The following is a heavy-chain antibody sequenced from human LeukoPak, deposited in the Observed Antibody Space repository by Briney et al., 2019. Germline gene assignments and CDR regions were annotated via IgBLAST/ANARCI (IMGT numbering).Heavy chain of an antibody. V-gene: IGHV4-59*01. CDR3: ARGKDDSSGLTDY. CDR1: GGSISSYY. CDR2: IYYSGST. J-gene: IGHJ4*02. Sequence: SETLSLTFTVSGGSISSYYWSWIRQPPGKGLEWIGYIYYSGSTNYNPSLKSRVTISVDTSKNQFSLKLSSVTAADTAVYYCARGKDDSSGLTDYWGQGTLVTVSS. D-gene: IGHD3-22*01.